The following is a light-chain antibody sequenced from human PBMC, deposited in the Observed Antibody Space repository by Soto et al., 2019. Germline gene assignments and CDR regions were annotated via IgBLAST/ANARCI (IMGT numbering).Light chain of an antibody. CDR1: RSNIGTNT. CDR2: GNN. Sequence: QSVLTQPPSASGTPGQRVTISCSGSRSNIGTNTVNWFQQFPGTAPKLLIYGNNQRPSGVPDRFSGSKSGTSASLAISGLQSADEADYYCAAWDDSLWVFGGGTKLTVL. J-gene: IGLJ3*02. V-gene: IGLV1-44*01. CDR3: AAWDDSLWV.